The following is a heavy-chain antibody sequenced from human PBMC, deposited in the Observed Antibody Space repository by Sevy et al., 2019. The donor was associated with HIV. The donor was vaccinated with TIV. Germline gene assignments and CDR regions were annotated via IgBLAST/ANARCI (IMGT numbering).Heavy chain of an antibody. CDR1: GDSVSSSSST. J-gene: IGHJ6*02. CDR3: ARGYAGMDV. V-gene: IGHV6-1*01. D-gene: IGHD5-12*01. CDR2: TYYRSKWYN. Sequence: SQTLSLTCAISGDSVSSSSSTWTWIRQSPSRGLEWLGRTYYRSKWYNDYAVSMKGRITINPDTSKNQFFLQRNSVTPEDTAVYYCARGYAGMDVWGQGTTVTVSS.